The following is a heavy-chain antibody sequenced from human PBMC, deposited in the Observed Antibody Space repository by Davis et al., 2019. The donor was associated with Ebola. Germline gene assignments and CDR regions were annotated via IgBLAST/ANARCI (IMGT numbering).Heavy chain of an antibody. Sequence: AASVKVSCKASGYTFTGYYMHWVRQAPGQGLEWMGWINPNSGGTNYAQKFQGWVTMTRDTSISTAYMELSRLRSDDTAVYYCARDRIAAAGTGLYYYYGMDVWGQGTTVTVSS. CDR3: ARDRIAAAGTGLYYYYGMDV. J-gene: IGHJ6*02. D-gene: IGHD6-13*01. CDR2: INPNSGGT. V-gene: IGHV1-2*04. CDR1: GYTFTGYY.